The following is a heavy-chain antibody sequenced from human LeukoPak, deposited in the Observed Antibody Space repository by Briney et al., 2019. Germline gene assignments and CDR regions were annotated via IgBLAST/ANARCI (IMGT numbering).Heavy chain of an antibody. V-gene: IGHV3-33*05. CDR2: VSSEGSNK. CDR3: ARENPPYYFDY. J-gene: IGHJ4*02. CDR1: GFTFTNYG. Sequence: GGSLRLSCAASGFTFTNYGIHWVRQAPGKGLEWVAAVSSEGSNKYYADSVKGRFTISSDNSKNTLYLQMNSLRAEDTAVYYCARENPPYYFDYWGQGTLVTVSS.